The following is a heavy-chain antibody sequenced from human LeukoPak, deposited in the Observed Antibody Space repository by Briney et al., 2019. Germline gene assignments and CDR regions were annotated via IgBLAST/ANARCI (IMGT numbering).Heavy chain of an antibody. CDR1: GFTFSSYA. V-gene: IGHV3-64*01. D-gene: IGHD4-17*01. CDR3: ARVRSFYGDYVLDWYFDL. CDR2: ISSNGGST. Sequence: PGGSLRLSCAASGFTFSSYAKHWVRQAPGKGLEYVSAISSNGGSTYYANSVKGRFTISRDNSKNTLYLQMGSLRAEDMAVYYCARVRSFYGDYVLDWYFDLWGRGTLVTVSS. J-gene: IGHJ2*01.